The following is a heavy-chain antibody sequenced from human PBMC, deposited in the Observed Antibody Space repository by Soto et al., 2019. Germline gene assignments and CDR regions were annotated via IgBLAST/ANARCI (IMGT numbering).Heavy chain of an antibody. D-gene: IGHD1-26*01. CDR3: ARFPQTAIVGAAYFDY. Sequence: QVQLVQSGAEVKKPGSSVKVSCKASGGTFSSYIISWVRQAPGQGLEWMGRVIPILGIANYAQKFQGRVTITADKSTSTAYMELSSLRSEDTAVYYCARFPQTAIVGAAYFDYWGQGTPVTSSS. CDR2: VIPILGIA. J-gene: IGHJ4*02. V-gene: IGHV1-69*02. CDR1: GGTFSSYI.